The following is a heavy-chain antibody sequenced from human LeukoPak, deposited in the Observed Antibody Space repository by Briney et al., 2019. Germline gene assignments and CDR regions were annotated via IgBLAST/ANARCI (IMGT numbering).Heavy chain of an antibody. CDR1: GFTFSTYS. J-gene: IGHJ4*02. CDR3: TRGSTYYDSSGQVPFDY. CDR2: ISSSSSTI. V-gene: IGHV3-48*01. D-gene: IGHD3-22*01. Sequence: GGSLRLSCAASGFTFSTYSMNWVRQAPGKGLEWVSYISSSSSTIYYADSVKGRFTISRDNAKNSLYLQMNSLRAEDTAVYYCTRGSTYYDSSGQVPFDYWGQGTLVTASS.